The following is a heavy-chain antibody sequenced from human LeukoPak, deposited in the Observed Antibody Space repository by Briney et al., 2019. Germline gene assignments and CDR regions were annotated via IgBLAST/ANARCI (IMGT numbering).Heavy chain of an antibody. D-gene: IGHD3-22*01. CDR2: IWYDGGNK. CDR3: ASDTYYYDSSGYYRFVY. J-gene: IGHJ4*02. V-gene: IGHV3-33*01. CDR1: GFTFSSNA. Sequence: GGSLRLSCAASGFTFSSNAMHWVRQAPGKGLEWVAVIWYDGGNKYYTDSVKGRFTISRDNSENTLYLQMNSLRAENTAVYYCASDTYYYDSSGYYRFVYWGQGILVTVSS.